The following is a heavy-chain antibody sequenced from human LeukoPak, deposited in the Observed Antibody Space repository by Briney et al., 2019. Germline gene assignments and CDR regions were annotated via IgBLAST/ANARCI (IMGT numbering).Heavy chain of an antibody. Sequence: ASVKVSCKASGYTFTGYYMHWVRQAPGQGLEWMGWINPNSGGTNYAQKFQGWVTMTRDTSISTAYMELSRLRSDDTAVYYCARSGTRYYYYYYGMDVWGQGTTVTVSS. CDR1: GYTFTGYY. CDR3: ARSGTRYYYYYYGMDV. J-gene: IGHJ6*02. V-gene: IGHV1-2*04. CDR2: INPNSGGT. D-gene: IGHD1-1*01.